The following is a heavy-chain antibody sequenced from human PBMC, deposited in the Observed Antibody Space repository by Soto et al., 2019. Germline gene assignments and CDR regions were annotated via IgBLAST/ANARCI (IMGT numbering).Heavy chain of an antibody. CDR2: ISYDGSNK. J-gene: IGHJ6*02. CDR1: GFTFSSYA. CDR3: AGGRDSSWPGYYYGMDV. D-gene: IGHD6-13*01. V-gene: IGHV3-30-3*01. Sequence: PGGSLRLSCAASGFTFSSYAMHWVRQAPGKGLERVAVISYDGSNKYYADSVKGRFTISRDNSKNTLNLQMNSLRAEDTAVYYCAGGRDSSWPGYYYGMDVWGQGTTVTVSS.